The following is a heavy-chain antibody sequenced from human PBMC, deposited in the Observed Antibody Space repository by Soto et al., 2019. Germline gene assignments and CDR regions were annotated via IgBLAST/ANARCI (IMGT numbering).Heavy chain of an antibody. Sequence: GASVKVSCKASGYTFTNYGISWVQQAPGQGLEWMGWISAYNGNTNYAQKIQGRVTMTTDTSTSTAYMELRSLRSDDTAVYYCARGRTSSPHFYVMDVWGQGTTVTVSS. CDR2: ISAYNGNT. D-gene: IGHD6-13*01. J-gene: IGHJ6*02. CDR1: GYTFTNYG. CDR3: ARGRTSSPHFYVMDV. V-gene: IGHV1-18*01.